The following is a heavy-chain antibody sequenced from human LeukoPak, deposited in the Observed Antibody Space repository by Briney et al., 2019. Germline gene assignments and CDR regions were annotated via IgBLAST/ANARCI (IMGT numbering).Heavy chain of an antibody. CDR3: ARGPKMSAIGSFDY. J-gene: IGHJ4*02. CDR2: IYASGST. CDR1: GGSISSYY. V-gene: IGHV4-4*07. Sequence: SETLSLTCIVSGGSISSYYWSWIRQPAGKGLEWIGRIYASGSTNYNPSLKSRVTMSGDTSKNQFSLKLTSVTAGDTAVYYCARGPKMSAIGSFDYWGREPWSPSPQ. D-gene: IGHD5-24*01.